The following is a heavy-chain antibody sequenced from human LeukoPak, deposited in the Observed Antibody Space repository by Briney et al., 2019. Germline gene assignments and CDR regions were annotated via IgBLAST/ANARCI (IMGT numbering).Heavy chain of an antibody. V-gene: IGHV3-7*01. J-gene: IGHJ4*02. CDR2: INQGGSEK. Sequence: GGSLRLSSAASGFTFSSYWMSWVRQAPEKGLEWVANINQGGSEKYYVDSVKGRLTISRDNAKNSLYLQMNSLRAEDTAVYYCARDETALDSWGQGTLVTVSS. D-gene: IGHD5-18*01. CDR3: ARDETALDS. CDR1: GFTFSSYW.